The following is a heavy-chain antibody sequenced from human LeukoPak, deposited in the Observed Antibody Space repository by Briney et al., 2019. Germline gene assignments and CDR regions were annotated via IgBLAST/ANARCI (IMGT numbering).Heavy chain of an antibody. Sequence: TSETLSLTCTVSGGSISSYYWSWIRQPPGKGLEWIGYIYYSGSTNYNPSLKSRVTISVDTSKNQFSLKLSSVTAADTAVYYCARGNNLAFDIWGQGTMVTVSS. CDR3: ARGNNLAFDI. D-gene: IGHD1/OR15-1a*01. CDR1: GGSISSYY. CDR2: IYYSGST. V-gene: IGHV4-59*01. J-gene: IGHJ3*02.